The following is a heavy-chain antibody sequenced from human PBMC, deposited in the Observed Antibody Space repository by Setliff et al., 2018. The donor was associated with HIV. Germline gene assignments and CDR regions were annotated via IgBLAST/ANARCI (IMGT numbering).Heavy chain of an antibody. J-gene: IGHJ6*03. V-gene: IGHV4-34*01. CDR3: ARGPPRTSAYSRYYYCYMDV. CDR1: GGSFSGFY. D-gene: IGHD6-25*01. CDR2: INHSGST. Sequence: NPSETLSLTCAVYGGSFSGFYWSWFRQPPGKGLDWIGEINHSGSTNYSQSLKSRVTISIDTYKKQFSLKLTSVTAADTALYYCARGPPRTSAYSRYYYCYMDVWGKGTTVTVSS.